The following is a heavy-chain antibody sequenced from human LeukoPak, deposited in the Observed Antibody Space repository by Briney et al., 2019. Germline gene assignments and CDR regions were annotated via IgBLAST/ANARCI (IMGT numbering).Heavy chain of an antibody. CDR3: VSGGDYHVRLCTY. D-gene: IGHD4-17*01. CDR2: IGGNVQNT. V-gene: IGHV3-23*01. CDR1: GFTFNTYA. Sequence: GGSLRLSCAASGFTFNTYAMSWVRQAPGKGLEWVSVIGGNVQNTFYADSVKGRFTISRDNSKNTLYLQMNSLTAEDTAIYYCVSGGDYHVRLCTYWGQGTLVTVSS. J-gene: IGHJ4*01.